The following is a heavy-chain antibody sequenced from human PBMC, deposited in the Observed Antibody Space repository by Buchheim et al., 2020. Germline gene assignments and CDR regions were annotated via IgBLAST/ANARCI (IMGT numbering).Heavy chain of an antibody. CDR2: ISYDGSNK. J-gene: IGHJ6*02. CDR3: AKAGYYYDSSGYYHLQTRWGMDV. CDR1: GFTFSSYG. D-gene: IGHD3-22*01. Sequence: QVQLVESGGGVVQPGRSLRLSCAASGFTFSSYGMHWVRQAPGKGLEWVAVISYDGSNKYYADSVKGRFTISRDNSKNKLYLQMNSLRAEDTAVYYCAKAGYYYDSSGYYHLQTRWGMDVWGQGTT. V-gene: IGHV3-30*18.